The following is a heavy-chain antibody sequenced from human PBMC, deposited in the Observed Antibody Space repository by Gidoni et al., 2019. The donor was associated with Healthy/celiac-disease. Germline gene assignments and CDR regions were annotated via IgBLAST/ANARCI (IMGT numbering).Heavy chain of an antibody. CDR3: AKDGHYDFWSGYYFDY. CDR1: GFTFSSYG. D-gene: IGHD3-3*01. CDR2: ISYDGSNK. Sequence: QVQLVESGGGVVQPGRSLRLSCAASGFTFSSYGMHWVRQAPGKGLEWVAVISYDGSNKYYADSVKGRFTISRDNSKNTLYLQMNSLRAEDTAVYYCAKDGHYDFWSGYYFDYWGQGTLVTVSS. J-gene: IGHJ4*02. V-gene: IGHV3-30*18.